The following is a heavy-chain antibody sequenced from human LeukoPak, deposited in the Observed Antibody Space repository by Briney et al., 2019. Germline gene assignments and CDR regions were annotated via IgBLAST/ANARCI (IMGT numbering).Heavy chain of an antibody. CDR1: GFTFSNYG. D-gene: IGHD6-19*01. V-gene: IGHV3-21*01. CDR2: ISSSSTYI. Sequence: PGGSLRLSFAASGFTFSNYGMNWVRQAPGKGLEWVSSISSSSTYIYYADSVKGRFTISRDNAKNSLYLQMNSLRAEDTAVYYCAKSSGWNYYYYYMDVWGKGTTVIASS. CDR3: AKSSGWNYYYYYMDV. J-gene: IGHJ6*03.